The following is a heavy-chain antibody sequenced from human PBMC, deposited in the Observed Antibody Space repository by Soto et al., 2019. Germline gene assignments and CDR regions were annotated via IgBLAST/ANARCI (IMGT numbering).Heavy chain of an antibody. D-gene: IGHD3-16*02. J-gene: IGHJ4*02. CDR2: ISYDGSNK. V-gene: IGHV3-30-3*01. CDR1: GFTFSSYA. CDR3: ARGGGYDYVWGSYRYSDY. Sequence: ESGGGVVQPGRSLRLSCAASGFTFSSYAMHWVRQAPGKGLEWVAVISYDGSNKYYADSVKGRFTISRDNSKNTLYLQMNSLRAEETAVYYCARGGGYDYVWGSYRYSDYWGQGTLVTVSS.